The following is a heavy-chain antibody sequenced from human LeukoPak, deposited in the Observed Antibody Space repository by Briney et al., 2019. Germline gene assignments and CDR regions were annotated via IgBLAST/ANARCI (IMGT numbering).Heavy chain of an antibody. J-gene: IGHJ4*02. CDR2: ISTSGST. V-gene: IGHV4-4*07. D-gene: IGHD3-22*01. CDR1: GGSISSYY. CDR3: ARVRYSDSSVLTRKRSYYFDY. Sequence: PSESLSLTCTVSGGSISSYYWSWIRQPAGKGLESIGHISTSGSTNYNPSLKSRVTMSVDTSKNQFSLKLSSVTAADTAVYYCARVRYSDSSVLTRKRSYYFDYWGQGTLVTVSS.